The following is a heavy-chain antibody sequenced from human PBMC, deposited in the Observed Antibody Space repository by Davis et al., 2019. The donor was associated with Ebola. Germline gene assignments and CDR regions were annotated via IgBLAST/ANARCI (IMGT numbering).Heavy chain of an antibody. CDR3: ARDLKQQLTNWYFDL. Sequence: GGSLRLSCAASGFTFSSYSMNWVRQAPGKGLEWVSSISSSSSYIYYADSVKGRFTISRDNAKNSLYLQMNSLRAEDTAVYYCARDLKQQLTNWYFDLWGRGTLVTVSS. CDR1: GFTFSSYS. D-gene: IGHD6-13*01. V-gene: IGHV3-21*01. J-gene: IGHJ2*01. CDR2: ISSSSSYI.